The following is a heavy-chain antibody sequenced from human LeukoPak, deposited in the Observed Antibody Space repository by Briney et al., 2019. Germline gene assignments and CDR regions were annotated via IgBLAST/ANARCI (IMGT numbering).Heavy chain of an antibody. D-gene: IGHD6-13*01. CDR1: GGSISSYY. CDR2: IYYSGST. J-gene: IGHJ2*01. Sequence: AETLSLTCTVSGGSISSYYWSWIRQPPGKGLEWIGYIYYSGSTNYNPSLKSRVTISVDRSRDQFSLKLTSVTAADTAVYYCARYSSTWPYWYFDLWGRGTLVTVSS. CDR3: ARYSSTWPYWYFDL. V-gene: IGHV4-59*12.